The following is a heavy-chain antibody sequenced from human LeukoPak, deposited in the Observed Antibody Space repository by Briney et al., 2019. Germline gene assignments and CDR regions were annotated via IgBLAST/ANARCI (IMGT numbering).Heavy chain of an antibody. CDR1: GGSISSGGYY. D-gene: IGHD1-26*01. J-gene: IGHJ3*02. CDR2: IYYSGST. V-gene: IGHV4-31*03. CDR3: AGVSVGARFERAFDI. Sequence: SETLSLTCTVSGGSISSGGYYWSWIRQHPGKGLEWIGYIYYSGSTYYNPSLKSRVTISVDTSKNQFSLKLSSVTAADTAVYYCAGVSVGARFERAFDIWGQGTMVTVSS.